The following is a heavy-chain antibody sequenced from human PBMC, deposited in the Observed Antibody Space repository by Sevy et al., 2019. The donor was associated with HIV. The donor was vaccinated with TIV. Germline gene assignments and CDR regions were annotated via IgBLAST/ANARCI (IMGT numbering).Heavy chain of an antibody. V-gene: IGHV3-7*01. CDR1: GFTFSSYW. Sequence: GESLKISCAASGFTFSSYWMNWVRQAPGKGLEWVANIKEDGSDKYYVDSVKGRFTISRDNAQNSLYLEMNSLGAEDTAVYYCARWDVWGKGTTVTVSS. CDR2: IKEDGSDK. J-gene: IGHJ6*04. CDR3: ARWDV.